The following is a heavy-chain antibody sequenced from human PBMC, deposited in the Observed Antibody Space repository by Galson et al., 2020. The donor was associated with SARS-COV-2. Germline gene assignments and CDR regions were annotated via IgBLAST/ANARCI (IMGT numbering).Heavy chain of an antibody. CDR2: IYYSGST. Sequence: ASETLSLTCTVSGGSISSGDYYWSWIRQPPGKGLEWIGYIYYSGSTSYNPSLKSRVTISVDTSKNQFSLKLSSVTAADTAVYYCARDQTKNAVLTGYYYYYGMDVWGQGTTVTVSS. J-gene: IGHJ6*02. CDR1: GGSISSGDYY. CDR3: ARDQTKNAVLTGYYYYYGMDV. V-gene: IGHV4-30-4*01. D-gene: IGHD3-9*01.